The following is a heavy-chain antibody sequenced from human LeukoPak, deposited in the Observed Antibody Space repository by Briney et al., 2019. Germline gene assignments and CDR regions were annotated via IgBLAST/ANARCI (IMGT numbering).Heavy chain of an antibody. Sequence: ASVKVSCKVSGYTLTELSMHWVRQAPGKGLEWMGGFDPEDGETIYAQKFQGRVTITADESTSTAYMELSSLRSEDTAVYYCARDPLLPSIVVVPAADWFDPWGQGTLVTVSS. V-gene: IGHV1-24*01. CDR3: ARDPLLPSIVVVPAADWFDP. CDR2: FDPEDGET. CDR1: GYTLTELS. J-gene: IGHJ5*02. D-gene: IGHD2-2*01.